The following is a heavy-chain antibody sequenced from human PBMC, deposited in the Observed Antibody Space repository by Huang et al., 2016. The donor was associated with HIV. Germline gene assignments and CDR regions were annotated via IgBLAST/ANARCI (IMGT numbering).Heavy chain of an antibody. D-gene: IGHD3-22*01. Sequence: QLRLQESGSGLVKPSQTLSLTCAVSGASISSGGYSWCWSRQPPGQGREWIGYMPHSGGTYHNPSLKRRCTTSVTKSKKQFSLMLNSLTAADTAVYYCARGDYDTRGYYGWFDPWGQGTLVTVSS. CDR1: GASISSGGYS. CDR2: MPHSGGT. J-gene: IGHJ5*02. V-gene: IGHV4-30-2*01. CDR3: ARGDYDTRGYYGWFDP.